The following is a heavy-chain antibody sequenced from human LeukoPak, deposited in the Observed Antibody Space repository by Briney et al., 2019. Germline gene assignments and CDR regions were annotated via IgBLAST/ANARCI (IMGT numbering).Heavy chain of an antibody. J-gene: IGHJ3*02. Sequence: PSETLSLTCAVSGYSISSGYYWGWIRQPPGKGLEWIGSIYHSGSTYYNPSLKSRVTISVDTSKNQFSLKLSSVTAADTAVYYCARRYYDFWSGYFTGASDIWGQGTMVTVSS. CDR3: ARRYYDFWSGYFTGASDI. V-gene: IGHV4-38-2*01. CDR1: GYSISSGYY. D-gene: IGHD3-3*01. CDR2: IYHSGST.